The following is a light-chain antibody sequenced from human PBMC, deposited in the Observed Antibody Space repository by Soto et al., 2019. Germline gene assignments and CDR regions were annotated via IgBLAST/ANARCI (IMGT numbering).Light chain of an antibody. Sequence: QSALTQPRSVSGSPGQSVTISCTGTSSDVGGYNYVSWYQQHPGKAPKLMIYEVSNRPSGVSNRFSGSKSGNTASLTISGLQAEDEADYYCSSYTSSSTPGVFGTGTKLTVL. V-gene: IGLV2-14*01. CDR2: EVS. CDR3: SSYTSSSTPGV. J-gene: IGLJ1*01. CDR1: SSDVGGYNY.